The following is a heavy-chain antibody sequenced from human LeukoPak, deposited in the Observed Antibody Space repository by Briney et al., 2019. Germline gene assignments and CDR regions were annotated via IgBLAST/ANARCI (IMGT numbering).Heavy chain of an antibody. Sequence: PGGSLRLSCAASGFTFDDYGMSWVRQAPGKGLEWVSVIYSDDRTYHADSVKGRFTISRDNSKNTLYLQMNNLRVEDTAVYYCARDRTAADPWGQGTLVTVSS. V-gene: IGHV3-53*01. D-gene: IGHD6-13*01. CDR3: ARDRTAADP. CDR2: IYSDDRT. CDR1: GFTFDDYG. J-gene: IGHJ5*02.